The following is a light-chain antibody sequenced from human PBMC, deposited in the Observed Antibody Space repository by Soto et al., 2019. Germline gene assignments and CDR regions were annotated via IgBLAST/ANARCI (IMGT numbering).Light chain of an antibody. J-gene: IGKJ1*01. Sequence: IQMTQSPSTLSASVGDRVTLTCRASQSINAWLAWYQQKPGKAPKLLIYDASSLQSGVPSRFSGSGSGTAFTLTISGLQPDDFATYYCQHYNIYSPWTFGQGTKVEIK. CDR1: QSINAW. V-gene: IGKV1-5*01. CDR2: DAS. CDR3: QHYNIYSPWT.